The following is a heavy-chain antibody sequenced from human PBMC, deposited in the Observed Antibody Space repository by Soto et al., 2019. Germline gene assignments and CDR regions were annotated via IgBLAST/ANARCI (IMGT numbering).Heavy chain of an antibody. CDR3: ARRYGTTFDY. CDR2: IFYSGST. CDR1: GGSISSSSYY. J-gene: IGHJ4*02. D-gene: IGHD1-7*01. Sequence: SETLSLTCTVSGGSISSSSYYWGWIRQPPGKGLEWIGSIFYSGSTYYNPSLKSRVTISVDTSKNQFSLKLSSVTAADTAVYYCARRYGTTFDYWGQGTLVTVSS. V-gene: IGHV4-39*07.